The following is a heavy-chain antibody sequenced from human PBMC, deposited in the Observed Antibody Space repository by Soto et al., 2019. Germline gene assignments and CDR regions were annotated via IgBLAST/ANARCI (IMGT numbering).Heavy chain of an antibody. D-gene: IGHD3-3*01. CDR1: GFTFSSYA. Sequence: EVQLLESGGGLVQPGGSLRLSCAASGFTFSSYAMSWVRQAPGKGLEWVSAISGSGGSTYYADSVKGRFTISRDNSKNTHYLQMNILTAEDTDVYCCEKWSYYDFWSGVYWGQGTLVSDAS. J-gene: IGHJ4*02. V-gene: IGHV3-23*01. CDR2: ISGSGGST. CDR3: EKWSYYDFWSGVY.